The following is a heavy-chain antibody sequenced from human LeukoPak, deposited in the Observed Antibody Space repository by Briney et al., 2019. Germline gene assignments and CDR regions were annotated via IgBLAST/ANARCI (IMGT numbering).Heavy chain of an antibody. CDR2: IWSHGNTK. CDR3: ARDDDYDDHNTFDM. D-gene: IGHD4-17*01. V-gene: IGHV3-33*01. Sequence: PGGSLRLSCAASGFVFGTYGMDWVRQAPGQGLEWVAVIWSHGNTKKYADSVAGRFTISRDNSKNTLYLEMNTLRAEDTAVYYCARDDDYDDHNTFDMWGHGTMVTVSS. CDR1: GFVFGTYG. J-gene: IGHJ3*02.